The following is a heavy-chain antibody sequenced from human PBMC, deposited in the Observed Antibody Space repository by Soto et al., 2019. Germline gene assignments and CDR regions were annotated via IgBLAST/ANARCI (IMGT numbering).Heavy chain of an antibody. CDR1: GYTFTSYG. CDR3: ARDKNEWLRFGYDAFDI. J-gene: IGHJ3*02. Sequence: QVQLVQSGAEVKKPGASVKVSCKASGYTFTSYGISWVRQAPGQGLEWMGWISAYNGNTNYAQKLQGRVTMTTDTSTSTAYMELRSLRYDDTAVYYCARDKNEWLRFGYDAFDIWGQGTMVTVSS. D-gene: IGHD5-12*01. CDR2: ISAYNGNT. V-gene: IGHV1-18*01.